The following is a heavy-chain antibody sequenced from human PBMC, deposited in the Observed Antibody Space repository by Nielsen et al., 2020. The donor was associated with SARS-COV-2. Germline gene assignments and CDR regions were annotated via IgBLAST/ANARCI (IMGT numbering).Heavy chain of an antibody. Sequence: GESLKISCVASGFDLSHYYMRWIRQAPGKGLEWVSDISNDGSSTRNADSVKGRFTISRDNSKKTLYLQMNSLRAEDTAVYYCARGGRSDYGMDVWGQGTTVTVSS. CDR2: ISNDGSST. J-gene: IGHJ6*02. D-gene: IGHD2-15*01. CDR1: GFDLSHYY. CDR3: ARGGRSDYGMDV. V-gene: IGHV3-11*06.